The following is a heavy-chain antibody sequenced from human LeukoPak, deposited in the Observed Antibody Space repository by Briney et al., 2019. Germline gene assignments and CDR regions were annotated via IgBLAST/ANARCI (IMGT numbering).Heavy chain of an antibody. CDR1: GRSVSSNY. J-gene: IGHJ4*02. Sequence: GGSLRLSCVASGRSVSSNYMSWVRQAPGKGLEWVSVIYRDGSSYYAESVKGRFTISRDNSKNTLYIQMSSLRAEDTAVYYCARSFYDILIGYYQYFDYWGQGTLVTVSS. CDR3: ARSFYDILIGYYQYFDY. CDR2: IYRDGSS. D-gene: IGHD3-9*01. V-gene: IGHV3-66*01.